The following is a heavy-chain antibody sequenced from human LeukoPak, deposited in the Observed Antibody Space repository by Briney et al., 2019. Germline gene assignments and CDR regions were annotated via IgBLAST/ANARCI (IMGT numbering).Heavy chain of an antibody. Sequence: GGSLRLSCAASEFTFSVYTINWVRQAPGKGLEWVSSISSSSNYIYYADSVKGRFTISRDNAKNSLYLKMNSLRVEDTAVYYCARCKNDYGDYVFDYWGQGTLVTVSS. J-gene: IGHJ4*02. D-gene: IGHD4-17*01. V-gene: IGHV3-21*01. CDR3: ARCKNDYGDYVFDY. CDR1: EFTFSVYT. CDR2: ISSSSNYI.